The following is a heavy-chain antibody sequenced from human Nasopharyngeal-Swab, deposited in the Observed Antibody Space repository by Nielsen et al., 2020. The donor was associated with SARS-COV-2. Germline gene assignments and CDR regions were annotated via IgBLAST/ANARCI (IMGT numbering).Heavy chain of an antibody. V-gene: IGHV1-69*06. J-gene: IGHJ6*03. D-gene: IGHD5-12*01. CDR3: AREESIRGYSGYDPYYTDV. CDR2: IIPIFGTA. Sequence: SVKVSCKASGGTFSSYAISWVRQAPGQGLEWMGGIIPIFGTANYAQKFQGRVTITADKSASTAYMELSSLRSEDTAVYYCAREESIRGYSGYDPYYTDVWGKGTTVTVSS. CDR1: GGTFSSYA.